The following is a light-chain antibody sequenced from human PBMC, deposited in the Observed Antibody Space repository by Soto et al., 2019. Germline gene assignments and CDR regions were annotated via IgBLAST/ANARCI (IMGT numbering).Light chain of an antibody. CDR2: YGD. Sequence: QSLLTQPPSVSEAPRQRVTISCSGSSSNIGSNAVNWYQQLPGKAPKLLIYYGDLLPSGVSDRFSGSKSGTSASLAISGLQSEDEADYYCAAWDDSLSAWVFGGGTKLTVL. CDR1: SSNIGSNA. V-gene: IGLV1-36*01. J-gene: IGLJ3*02. CDR3: AAWDDSLSAWV.